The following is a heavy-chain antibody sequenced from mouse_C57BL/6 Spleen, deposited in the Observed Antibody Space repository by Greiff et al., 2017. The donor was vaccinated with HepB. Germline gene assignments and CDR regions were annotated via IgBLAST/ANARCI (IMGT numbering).Heavy chain of an antibody. J-gene: IGHJ1*03. Sequence: PLQQSGPELVKPGASVKISCKASGYAFSSSWMNWVKQRPGKGLEWIGRIYPGDGDTNYNGKFKGKATLTADKSSSTAYMQLSSLTSEDSAVYFCARASYDYGRDWYFDVWGTGTTVTVSS. V-gene: IGHV1-82*01. D-gene: IGHD2-4*01. CDR3: ARASYDYGRDWYFDV. CDR2: IYPGDGDT. CDR1: GYAFSSSW.